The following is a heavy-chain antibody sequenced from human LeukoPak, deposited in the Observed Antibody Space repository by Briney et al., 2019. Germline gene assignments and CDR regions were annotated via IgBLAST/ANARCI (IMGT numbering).Heavy chain of an antibody. CDR2: IDPNSGGT. V-gene: IGHV1-2*02. CDR3: ARDADRGYHYHDCFGP. Sequence: GASVKVSCKASGYTFTDYFMHWVRQAPGQGLEWMGWIDPNSGGTKYAQNFQGRVTLTSDTSISTAYMELTRLTSDDMAVYYCARDADRGYHYHDCFGPWGQGTLVTVSS. J-gene: IGHJ5*02. CDR1: GYTFTDYF. D-gene: IGHD1-1*01.